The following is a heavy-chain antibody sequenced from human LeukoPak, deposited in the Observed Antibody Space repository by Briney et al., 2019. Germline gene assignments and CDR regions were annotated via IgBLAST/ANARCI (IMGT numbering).Heavy chain of an antibody. CDR3: GKTTTGYSSGRYPGWPVDY. V-gene: IGHV3-23*01. Sequence: GGSLRLSCAASGFTFNSYAMYWVRQAPGKGLEWVSGIFGSGGSAHYADSVKGRLTISRDNSKNTVYLQMDSLRVEDTAVYYCGKTTTGYSSGRYPGWPVDYWGQGTLVTVSS. CDR2: IFGSGGSA. D-gene: IGHD3-22*01. J-gene: IGHJ4*02. CDR1: GFTFNSYA.